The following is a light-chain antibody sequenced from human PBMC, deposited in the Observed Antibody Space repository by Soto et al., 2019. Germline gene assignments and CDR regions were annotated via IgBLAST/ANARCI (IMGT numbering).Light chain of an antibody. J-gene: IGKJ1*01. CDR3: QQYGSSGT. CDR2: AAS. Sequence: DIQMTQPPSSLSPSVGYIVTITCRASQSISTYLNWYQQKPGKAPKLLVYAASSLQSGVPSRFSGSGSGTDFTLTISRLEPEDFAVYYCQQYGSSGTFGQGTKVDI. CDR1: QSISTY. V-gene: IGKV1-39*01.